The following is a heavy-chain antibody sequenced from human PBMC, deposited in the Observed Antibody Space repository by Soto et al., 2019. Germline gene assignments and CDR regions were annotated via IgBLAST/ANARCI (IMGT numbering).Heavy chain of an antibody. V-gene: IGHV4-39*01. J-gene: IGHJ6*02. CDR2: IYYSGST. CDR3: AITQTNYYGLSYYYYYGMDV. CDR1: AGSISSSSYY. D-gene: IGHD3-10*01. Sequence: PSETLSPTXTVSAGSISSSSYYWGWILHPPPKGLEWIGSIYYSGSTYYNPSLKSRVTISVDTSKNQFSLKLSSVTAADTAVYYCAITQTNYYGLSYYYYYGMDVWGQGTTVTVS.